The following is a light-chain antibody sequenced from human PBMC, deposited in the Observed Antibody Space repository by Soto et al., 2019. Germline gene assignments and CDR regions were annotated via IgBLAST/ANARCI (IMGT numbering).Light chain of an antibody. CDR1: QSVSSN. CDR2: GAS. CDR3: QQYNNWSPWT. Sequence: EIVMTQSPATLSVSPGERATLSCRASQSVSSNLAWYQQKPGQAPRLLIYGASTRGTGIPARFSGSGSATKFTLTISSLQSEDCAVYYCQQYNNWSPWTFGQGTKVEIK. V-gene: IGKV3-15*01. J-gene: IGKJ1*01.